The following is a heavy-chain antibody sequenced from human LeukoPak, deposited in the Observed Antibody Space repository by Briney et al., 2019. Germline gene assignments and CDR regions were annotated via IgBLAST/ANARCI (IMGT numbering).Heavy chain of an antibody. D-gene: IGHD2-21*02. Sequence: ASVKVSCKASGYTFTSYYMHWVRQAPGQGLEWMGIINPSGGSTSYAQKFQGRVTMTRDMSTSTVYMELSSLRSEDTAVYYCAGTLCGGDCYSDYWGQGTLVTVSS. CDR3: AGTLCGGDCYSDY. CDR2: INPSGGST. V-gene: IGHV1-46*01. CDR1: GYTFTSYY. J-gene: IGHJ4*02.